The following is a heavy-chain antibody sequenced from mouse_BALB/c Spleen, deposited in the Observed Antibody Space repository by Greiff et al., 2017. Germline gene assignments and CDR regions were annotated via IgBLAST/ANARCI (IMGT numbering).Heavy chain of an antibody. Sequence: EVMLVESGGGLVKPGGSLKLSCAASGFTFSDYYMYWVRQTPEKRLEWVATISDGGSYTYYPDSVKGRFTISRDNAKNNLYLQMSSLKSEDTAMYYCARDAWFAYWGQGTLVTVSA. CDR2: ISDGGSYT. CDR1: GFTFSDYY. J-gene: IGHJ3*01. CDR3: ARDAWFAY. V-gene: IGHV5-4*02.